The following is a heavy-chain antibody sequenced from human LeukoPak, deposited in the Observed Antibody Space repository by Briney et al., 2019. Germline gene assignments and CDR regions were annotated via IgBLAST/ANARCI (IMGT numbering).Heavy chain of an antibody. CDR3: ARHGGNSFWFDP. V-gene: IGHV4-59*01. Sequence: SETLSLTCTVSGGSISSYYWSWIRQPPGKGLEWIGYIYYSGTTNYNPSLKSRVTISVDTSKNQFSLKLSSVTAADTAVYYCARHGGNSFWFDPWGQGTLVTVSS. CDR1: GGSISSYY. CDR2: IYYSGTT. J-gene: IGHJ5*02. D-gene: IGHD2-21*02.